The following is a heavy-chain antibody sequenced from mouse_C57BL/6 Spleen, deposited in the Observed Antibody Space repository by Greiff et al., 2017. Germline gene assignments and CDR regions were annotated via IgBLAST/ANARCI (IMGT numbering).Heavy chain of an antibody. D-gene: IGHD2-4*01. J-gene: IGHJ3*01. V-gene: IGHV7-3*01. CDR2: IRNKANGYTT. CDR3: ARYGIYYDYDRTAGFAY. CDR1: GFTFTDYY. Sequence: DVMLVESGGGLVQPGGSLSFSCAASGFTFTDYYMSWVRQPPGKALEWLGFIRNKANGYTTEYSASVKGRFTISRDNSQSILYLQLNALRAEDSATYYGARYGIYYDYDRTAGFAYWGQGTLVTVSA.